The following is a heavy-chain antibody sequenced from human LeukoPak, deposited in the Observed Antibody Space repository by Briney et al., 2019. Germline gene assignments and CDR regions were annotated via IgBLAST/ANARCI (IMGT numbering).Heavy chain of an antibody. Sequence: SETLSLTCSVSAGSISDFPWGWIRHTPGMRLEWIGHVQSSGSTNYNPSLKSRLTMSVDTSKNQFFLKLNSVTAADTAVYYCARDLTTVTKGLDVWGQGTTIIVSS. J-gene: IGHJ6*02. CDR2: VQSSGST. D-gene: IGHD4-17*01. V-gene: IGHV4-59*01. CDR3: ARDLTTVTKGLDV. CDR1: AGSISDFP.